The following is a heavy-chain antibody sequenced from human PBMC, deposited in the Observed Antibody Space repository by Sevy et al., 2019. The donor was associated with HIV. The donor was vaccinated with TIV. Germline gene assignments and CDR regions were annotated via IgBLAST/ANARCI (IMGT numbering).Heavy chain of an antibody. J-gene: IGHJ4*02. CDR1: GFTFSDSW. D-gene: IGHD5-18*01. Sequence: GGSLRLSCVASGFTFSDSWMTWVRQAPGKGLERIAFINEDGSRLGYVDSVRGRFTISRENTKNSLYLQMNSLRAKDTAVYFCARDRAYSALDYWGQGTLVTVSS. CDR2: INEDGSRL. V-gene: IGHV3-7*01. CDR3: ARDRAYSALDY.